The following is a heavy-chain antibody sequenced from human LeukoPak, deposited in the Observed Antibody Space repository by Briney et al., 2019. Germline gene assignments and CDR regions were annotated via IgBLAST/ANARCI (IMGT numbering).Heavy chain of an antibody. Sequence: SVKVSCKASGGTFSSYAISWVRQAPGQGLEWMGRIIPTLGIANYAQKFQGRVTMTRDTSISTAYMELSRLRSDDTAVYYCAREGGNDIVLMVYATLGRYYYGMDVWGQGTTVTLS. J-gene: IGHJ6*02. V-gene: IGHV1-69*04. D-gene: IGHD2-8*01. CDR2: IIPTLGIA. CDR1: GGTFSSYA. CDR3: AREGGNDIVLMVYATLGRYYYGMDV.